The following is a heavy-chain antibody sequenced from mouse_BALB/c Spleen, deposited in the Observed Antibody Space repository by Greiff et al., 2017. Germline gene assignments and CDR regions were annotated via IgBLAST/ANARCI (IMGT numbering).Heavy chain of an antibody. Sequence: EVKVEESGGGLVQPGGSMKLSCVASGFTFSSYWMSWVRQSPEKGLEWVAEIRLKSDNYATHYAESVKGKFTISRDDSKSRLYLQMNSLRAEDTGIYYCTATMITTLAYWGQGTLVTVSA. CDR2: IRLKSDNYAT. V-gene: IGHV6-6*02. CDR3: TATMITTLAY. J-gene: IGHJ3*01. D-gene: IGHD2-4*01. CDR1: GFTFSSYW.